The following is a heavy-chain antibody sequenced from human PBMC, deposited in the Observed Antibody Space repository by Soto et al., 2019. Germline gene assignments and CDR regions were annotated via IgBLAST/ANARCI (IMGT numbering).Heavy chain of an antibody. CDR3: AKELGHSKPFDY. J-gene: IGHJ4*02. Sequence: GGSLRLSCVASGLIFSGHSFSWVRQAPGKGLEWVSAISASGANTYYADSVKGRFTISRDNSKNTLFLQMNSLRAEDTAIYYCAKELGHSKPFDYWGQGTLVTVSS. D-gene: IGHD4-4*01. V-gene: IGHV3-23*01. CDR2: ISASGANT. CDR1: GLIFSGHS.